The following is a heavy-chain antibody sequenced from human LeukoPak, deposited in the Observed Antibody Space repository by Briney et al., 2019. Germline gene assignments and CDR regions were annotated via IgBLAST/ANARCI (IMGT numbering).Heavy chain of an antibody. CDR1: GYTFTSYA. CDR3: HVLLWFGELLEYFDY. Sequence: ASVKVSCKASGYTFTSYAMHWVRQAPGQRLEWMGWINAGNGNTKYSQKFQGRVTITRDTSARTAYMELSSLRSEDTAVYYCHVLLWFGELLEYFDYWGQGTLVTVSS. D-gene: IGHD3-10*01. CDR2: INAGNGNT. V-gene: IGHV1-3*01. J-gene: IGHJ4*02.